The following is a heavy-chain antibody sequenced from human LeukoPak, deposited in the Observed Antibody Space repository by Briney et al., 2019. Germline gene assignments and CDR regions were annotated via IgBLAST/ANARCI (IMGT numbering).Heavy chain of an antibody. V-gene: IGHV4-38-2*02. D-gene: IGHD5-24*01. CDR3: ARGEDGSHDY. Sequence: SETLSLTCTVSGYFISSGYYWGWIRQPPGKGLQWIGSIHHSGSTYYNPSLKSRVTISVDTSKNQFSLQLNSVTPEDTAVYYCARGEDGSHDYWGQGTLVTVSS. CDR2: IHHSGST. J-gene: IGHJ4*02. CDR1: GYFISSGYY.